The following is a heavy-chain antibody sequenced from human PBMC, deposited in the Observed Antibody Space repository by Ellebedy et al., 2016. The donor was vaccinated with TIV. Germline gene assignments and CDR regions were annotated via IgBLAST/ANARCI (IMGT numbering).Heavy chain of an antibody. CDR3: ARDHPAFTRFFHH. J-gene: IGHJ4*02. Sequence: ASVKVSXKASGYTFTGYYIHWVRQPPGQGLEWMGWINPNSGDTEYSQTFQGRVSITRDTSANTVYMDLRNLRADDTAVYYCARDHPAFTRFFHHWGLGTLVTVSS. D-gene: IGHD2/OR15-2a*01. CDR1: GYTFTGYY. CDR2: INPNSGDT. V-gene: IGHV1-2*02.